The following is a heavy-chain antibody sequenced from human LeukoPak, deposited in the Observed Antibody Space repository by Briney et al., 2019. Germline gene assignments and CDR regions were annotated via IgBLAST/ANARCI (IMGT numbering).Heavy chain of an antibody. Sequence: EASVKVSCKASGYTFTGYYIHWVRQAPGQGLEWMGWIDPNSGGTNYVQKFQGRATMTKDTSITTAFMELSRLRSDDTAVYYCARDGGGSYNEKWFDPWGQGTLVTVSS. CDR2: IDPNSGGT. V-gene: IGHV1-2*02. D-gene: IGHD1-26*01. CDR3: ARDGGGSYNEKWFDP. J-gene: IGHJ5*02. CDR1: GYTFTGYY.